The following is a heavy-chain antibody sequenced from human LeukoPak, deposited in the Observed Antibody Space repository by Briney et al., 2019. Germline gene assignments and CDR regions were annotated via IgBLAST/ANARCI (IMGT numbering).Heavy chain of an antibody. CDR3: ARGGIYCSSTSCYWISVDY. Sequence: GGSLRLSCTASGFTFSSYAMHWVRQAPGKGLEWVAIISYDESNKYYTDSVKGRFTISRDNSKNTLYLQMHSLRAEDTAVYYCARGGIYCSSTSCYWISVDYWGQGTLVTVS. CDR2: ISYDESNK. V-gene: IGHV3-30*04. D-gene: IGHD2-2*01. CDR1: GFTFSSYA. J-gene: IGHJ4*02.